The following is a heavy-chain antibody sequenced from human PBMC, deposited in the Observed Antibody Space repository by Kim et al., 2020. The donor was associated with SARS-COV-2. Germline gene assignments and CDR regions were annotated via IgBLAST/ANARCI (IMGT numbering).Heavy chain of an antibody. CDR1: GGSISSSSYY. J-gene: IGHJ4*02. CDR3: ATYYDSSGYYGSFDY. Sequence: SETLSLTCTVSGGSISSSSYYWGWIRQPPGKGLEWIGSIYYSGSTYYNPSLKSRVTISVDTSKNQFSLKLSSVTAADTAVYYCATYYDSSGYYGSFDYWGQGTLVTVSS. CDR2: IYYSGST. V-gene: IGHV4-39*01. D-gene: IGHD3-22*01.